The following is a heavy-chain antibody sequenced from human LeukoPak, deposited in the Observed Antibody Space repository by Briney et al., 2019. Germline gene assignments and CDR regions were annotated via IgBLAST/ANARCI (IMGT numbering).Heavy chain of an antibody. D-gene: IGHD3-16*01. J-gene: IGHJ6*02. CDR3: ARGGGLDV. CDR1: GFTFSSYW. Sequence: GGSLRLSRAASGFTFSSYWMNWARQAPGKGLEWVASINHNGNVNYYVDSVKGRFTISRDNAKNSLYLQMSNLRAEDTAVYFCARGGGLDVWGQGATVAVSS. V-gene: IGHV3-7*03. CDR2: INHNGNVN.